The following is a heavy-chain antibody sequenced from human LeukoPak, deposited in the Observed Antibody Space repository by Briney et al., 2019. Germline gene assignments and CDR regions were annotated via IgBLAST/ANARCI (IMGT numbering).Heavy chain of an antibody. CDR1: GFAFNTHW. J-gene: IGHJ4*02. CDR2: INQDGSEK. Sequence: GGSLRLSCAVSGFAFNTHWMTWVRQAPGKGLEWVANINQDGSEKYYVDSVKGRFTISRDNAKNSLYLQMNSLRAEDTAVYYCARVVVTASFSDYWGQGTLVTVSS. CDR3: ARVVVTASFSDY. D-gene: IGHD2-21*02. V-gene: IGHV3-7*01.